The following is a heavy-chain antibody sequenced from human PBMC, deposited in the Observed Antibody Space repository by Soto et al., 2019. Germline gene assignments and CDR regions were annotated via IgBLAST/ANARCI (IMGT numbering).Heavy chain of an antibody. J-gene: IGHJ6*02. Sequence: ASVKVSCKASGYTFTSYYMHWVRQAPGQGLEWMGIINPSGGSTSYAQKFQGRVTMTRDTSTSTVYMELSSLRSEDTAVYYCARDVASLDTYYYHGMDVWGQGTTVTVSS. V-gene: IGHV1-46*01. CDR2: INPSGGST. CDR3: ARDVASLDTYYYHGMDV. D-gene: IGHD2-2*01. CDR1: GYTFTSYY.